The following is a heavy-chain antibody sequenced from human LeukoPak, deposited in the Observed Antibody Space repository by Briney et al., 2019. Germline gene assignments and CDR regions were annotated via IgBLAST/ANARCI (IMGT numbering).Heavy chain of an antibody. CDR2: ISYDGTNK. J-gene: IGHJ6*02. D-gene: IGHD3-22*01. V-gene: IGHV3-30*03. CDR3: ARESSGDSSGYYNYYYYGMDV. Sequence: ETSRRLSCAASGFTFSSYGMHWVRQAPGKGLEWVAVISYDGTNKYYADSVKCRFTISRDNVKNSLYLQMNSLRAEDTAVYYCARESSGDSSGYYNYYYYGMDVWGQGTTVTVSS. CDR1: GFTFSSYG.